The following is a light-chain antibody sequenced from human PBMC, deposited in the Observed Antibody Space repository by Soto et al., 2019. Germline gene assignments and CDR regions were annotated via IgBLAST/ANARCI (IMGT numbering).Light chain of an antibody. CDR2: WAS. V-gene: IGKV4-1*01. J-gene: IGKJ2*01. Sequence: DIVMTQSPDSLSLSLGERATINCKSSQSVFYDSNNMNYLAWYQQRPGQPPKLLIYWASTRQSGVPDRISGSGSGTDFTLTISSLQADDVGVYDCQQHYSSPYTFGQGTKLEI. CDR1: QSVFYDSNNMNY. CDR3: QQHYSSPYT.